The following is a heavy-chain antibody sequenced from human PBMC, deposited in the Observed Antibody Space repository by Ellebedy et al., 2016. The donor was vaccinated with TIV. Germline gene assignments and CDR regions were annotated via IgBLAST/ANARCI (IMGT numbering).Heavy chain of an antibody. CDR2: IMPIFSTT. V-gene: IGHV1-69*13. CDR1: GGTFRSSD. D-gene: IGHD2-2*01. J-gene: IGHJ6*02. Sequence: AASVKVTCKASGGTFRSSDISWLRQARGQGLEWMGGIMPIFSTTDYAQQFRGRVTTTADESTTTAYMELSSLGSDNTAVYYCARARFRSSPTCPNPYGMDVWGQGTTVTVSS. CDR3: ARARFRSSPTCPNPYGMDV.